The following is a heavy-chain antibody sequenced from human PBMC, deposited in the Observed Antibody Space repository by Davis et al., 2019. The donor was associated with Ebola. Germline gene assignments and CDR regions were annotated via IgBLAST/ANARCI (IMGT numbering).Heavy chain of an antibody. CDR2: IYSGGST. CDR3: ARGTHCSSTSCRSGYSYGTNFYYYYGMDV. Sequence: PGGSLRLSCAASGFTVSSNYMSWVRQAPEKGLEWVSVIYSGGSTYYADSVKGRFTISRDNSKNTLYLQMNSLRAEDTAVYYCARGTHCSSTSCRSGYSYGTNFYYYYGMDVWGQGTTVTVSS. V-gene: IGHV3-66*02. J-gene: IGHJ6*02. D-gene: IGHD2-2*01. CDR1: GFTVSSNY.